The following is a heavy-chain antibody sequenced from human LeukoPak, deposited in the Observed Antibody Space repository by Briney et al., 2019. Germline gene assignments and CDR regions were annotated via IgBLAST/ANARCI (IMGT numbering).Heavy chain of an antibody. V-gene: IGHV3-11*01. CDR2: IRSSGSTI. Sequence: PGGSLRLSCAASGFTFSDYYMSWIRQAPGKGLEWVSYIRSSGSTIYYADVARGGFTISRDSAENSLYLQMDRLRAEDTGVYYCARVHYYDSSGYYFDYWGQGSLVTVSS. J-gene: IGHJ4*02. CDR3: ARVHYYDSSGYYFDY. D-gene: IGHD3-22*01. CDR1: GFTFSDYY.